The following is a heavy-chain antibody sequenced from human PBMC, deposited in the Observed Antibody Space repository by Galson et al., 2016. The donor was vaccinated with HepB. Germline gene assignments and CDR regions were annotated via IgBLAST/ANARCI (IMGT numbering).Heavy chain of an antibody. CDR2: IYLSGRT. CDR3: ISESWVN. J-gene: IGHJ4*02. D-gene: IGHD3-10*01. CDR1: GGSIISNNW. V-gene: IGHV4-4*02. Sequence: SETLSLTCAVSGGSIISNNWCSWVRQHPGKGLEWIGEIYLSGRTSYNTSLMSRLSISMDKSQKQFSLTLTSVTAADTAVYYCISESWVNWGQGVLVTVSS.